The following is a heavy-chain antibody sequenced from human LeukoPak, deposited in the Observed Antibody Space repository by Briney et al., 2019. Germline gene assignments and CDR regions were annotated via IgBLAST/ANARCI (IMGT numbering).Heavy chain of an antibody. Sequence: GASVTLSSKASGGTFSNYAISWVRQAPGQGLEWMGGFDPEDGETIYAQKFQGRVTMTEDTSTDTAYMELSSLRSEDTAVYYCARTPLTGYYVDAFDIWGQGTMVTVSS. CDR3: ARTPLTGYYVDAFDI. D-gene: IGHD3-9*01. CDR1: GGTFSNYA. V-gene: IGHV1-24*01. CDR2: FDPEDGET. J-gene: IGHJ3*02.